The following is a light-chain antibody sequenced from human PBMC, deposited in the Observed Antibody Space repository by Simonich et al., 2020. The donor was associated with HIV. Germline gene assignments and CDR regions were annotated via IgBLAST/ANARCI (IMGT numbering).Light chain of an antibody. CDR1: SSDVGTYNL. J-gene: IGLJ3*02. Sequence: QSALTQPASVSGSPGQSITISCTGTSSDVGTYNLFSWYQQHPGKAPKLMIYAGTKRPSGVSNRFSASKSGNTASLTISGLQAEDEADYYCGTWDNSLTTENWVFGGGTKVTVL. V-gene: IGLV2-23*01. CDR3: GTWDNSLTTENWV. CDR2: AGT.